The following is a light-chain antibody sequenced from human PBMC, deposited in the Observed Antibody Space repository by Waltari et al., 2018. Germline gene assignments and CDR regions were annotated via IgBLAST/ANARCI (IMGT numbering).Light chain of an antibody. CDR3: QQYYSTPLT. Sequence: DIVMTQSPDSLAVSLGARATINCKSSQRVLYRSHNKDYLAWYQQKPGQPPKLLIYWASTRESGVPDRFSGSGSGTDFTLTISSLQAEDVAVYYCQQYYSTPLTFGGGTKVEIK. J-gene: IGKJ4*01. CDR1: QRVLYRSHNKDY. V-gene: IGKV4-1*01. CDR2: WAS.